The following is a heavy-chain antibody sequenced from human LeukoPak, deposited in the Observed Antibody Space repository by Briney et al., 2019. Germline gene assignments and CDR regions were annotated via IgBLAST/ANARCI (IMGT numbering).Heavy chain of an antibody. CDR3: ATEPGIGYAFDI. Sequence: PGGSLRLSCVASGITFRNYWMSWVRQAPGKGLEWVANINPDGSTQNYAHSVKGRFTISRDNAKNSLSLQMNSLRAEDTAVYYCATEPGIGYAFDIWGQGTMVTVSS. V-gene: IGHV3-7*01. CDR1: GITFRNYW. D-gene: IGHD2-15*01. J-gene: IGHJ3*02. CDR2: INPDGSTQ.